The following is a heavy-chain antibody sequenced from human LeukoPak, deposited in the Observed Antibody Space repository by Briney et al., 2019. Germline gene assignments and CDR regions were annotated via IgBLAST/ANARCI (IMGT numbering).Heavy chain of an antibody. CDR2: IYYSGST. D-gene: IGHD4-23*01. V-gene: IGHV4-39*07. CDR1: DGSISSSSYY. Sequence: SETLSLTCSVSDGSISSSSYYWDWIRQPPGKGLEWIGSIYYSGSTYSNPSLQSRVTISADKSKSQFSLQLSSVTAADTAVYYCARVVGGNEYNAEYWGQGILVTVSS. J-gene: IGHJ4*02. CDR3: ARVVGGNEYNAEY.